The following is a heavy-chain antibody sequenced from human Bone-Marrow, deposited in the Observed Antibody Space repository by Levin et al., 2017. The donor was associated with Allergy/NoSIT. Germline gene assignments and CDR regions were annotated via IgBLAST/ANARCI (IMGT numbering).Heavy chain of an antibody. Sequence: SCAASGFTFSSYGMHWVRQAPGKGLEWVAVISYDGSNKYYADSVKGRFTISRDNSKNTLYLQMNSLRAEDTAVYYCAKDNGDAFDIWGQGTMVTVSS. V-gene: IGHV3-30*18. CDR3: AKDNGDAFDI. CDR2: ISYDGSNK. CDR1: GFTFSSYG. J-gene: IGHJ3*02.